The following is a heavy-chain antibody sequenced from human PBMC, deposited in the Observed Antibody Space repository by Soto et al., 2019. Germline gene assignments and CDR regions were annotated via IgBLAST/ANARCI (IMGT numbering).Heavy chain of an antibody. Sequence: QVQLVQSGAEVNKPGSSVKVSCKASGGPFSNYAISWVRQAPGQGLEWLGGIVPVFRTPNQADKFQGRLTITADESTSTFYMELSLLSSADTAMYFCARDARRGQWWVPPGFDFWGQGTLVTVS. CDR2: IVPVFRTP. J-gene: IGHJ4*02. CDR3: ARDARRGQWWVPPGFDF. CDR1: GGPFSNYA. D-gene: IGHD2-15*01. V-gene: IGHV1-69*01.